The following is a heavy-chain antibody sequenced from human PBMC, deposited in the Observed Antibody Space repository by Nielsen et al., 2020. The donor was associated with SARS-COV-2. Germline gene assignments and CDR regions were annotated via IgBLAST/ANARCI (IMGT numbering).Heavy chain of an antibody. CDR1: GFTFSSYA. V-gene: IGHV3-11*05. J-gene: IGHJ4*02. CDR2: ISSSSSYT. CDR3: AREVYYYDRGIDY. D-gene: IGHD3-22*01. Sequence: GGSLRLSCAASGFTFSSYAMSWIRQAPGKGLEWVSYISSSSSYTNYADSVKGRFTISRDNAKNSLYLQMNSLRAEDTVVYYCAREVYYYDRGIDYWGQGTLVTVSS.